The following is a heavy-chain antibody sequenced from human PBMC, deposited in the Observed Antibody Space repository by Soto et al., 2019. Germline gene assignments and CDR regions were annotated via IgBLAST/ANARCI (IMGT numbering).Heavy chain of an antibody. Sequence: EVQLLESGGGVVQPGGSLILSCAASGYTFSNHAMSWFRQAPGKGLEWVSAMGPSGTTTYYADSVEGRFTISRETSRNTMYLQMNSLRAEDTALYYCTKGSFLRGEEIYWGQGALVTVSS. D-gene: IGHD3-3*01. CDR2: MGPSGTTT. V-gene: IGHV3-23*01. J-gene: IGHJ4*02. CDR3: TKGSFLRGEEIY. CDR1: GYTFSNHA.